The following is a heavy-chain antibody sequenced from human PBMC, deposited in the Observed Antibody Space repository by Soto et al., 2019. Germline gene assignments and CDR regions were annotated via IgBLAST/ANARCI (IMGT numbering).Heavy chain of an antibody. CDR1: GYTFTGYY. V-gene: IGHV1-2*04. CDR2: INPNSGGT. D-gene: IGHD5-12*01. Sequence: ASVKVSCKASGYTFTGYYMHWVRQAPGQGLEWMGWINPNSGGTNYAQKFQGWVTMTRDTSISTAYMELSRLRSDDTAVYYCARDSGYDSGTVDYWGQGTLVTVSS. CDR3: ARDSGYDSGTVDY. J-gene: IGHJ4*02.